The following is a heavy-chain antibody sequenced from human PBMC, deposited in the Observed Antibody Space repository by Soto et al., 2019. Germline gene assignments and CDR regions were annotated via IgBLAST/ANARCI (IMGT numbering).Heavy chain of an antibody. J-gene: IGHJ4*02. V-gene: IGHV1-69*13. D-gene: IGHD3-22*01. CDR1: GGTFSRNT. CDR2: IIPMFGTP. CDR3: ARQFDYDVSGYYYAY. Sequence: SVKVSCKASGGTFSRNTISWVRQAPGQGLEWMGGIIPMFGTPNYAQKFQGRVTITADESTSTAYMELNRLKSEDTAVYYCARQFDYDVSGYYYAYWGQGTLVTVSS.